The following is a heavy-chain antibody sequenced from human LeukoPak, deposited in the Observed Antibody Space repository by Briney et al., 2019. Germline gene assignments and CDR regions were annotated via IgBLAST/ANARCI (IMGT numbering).Heavy chain of an antibody. V-gene: IGHV4-59*08. CDR3: AGDLRLSKVLDI. J-gene: IGHJ3*02. D-gene: IGHD2-21*02. Sequence: SETLSLTCTVSGGSISSYYWSWIRQPPGKGLEWIGYIYYSGSTYYNPSLKSRVTISVDMSKNQFSLKLSSVTAADTAVYYFAGDLRLSKVLDIWGQGPMVPVYS. CDR1: GGSISSYY. CDR2: IYYSGST.